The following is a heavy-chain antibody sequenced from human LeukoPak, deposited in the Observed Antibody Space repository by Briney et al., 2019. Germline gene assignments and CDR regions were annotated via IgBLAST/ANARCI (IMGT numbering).Heavy chain of an antibody. Sequence: GESLKISCKGSGYSFSDYWISWVRQMPGKGLEWMGRIDPSDSYTKYSPSFEGHVTISVDKSISTAFLQWNSLKASDSAMYYCATGASKVTTDFANYWGQGTQVAVSS. D-gene: IGHD4-17*01. J-gene: IGHJ4*02. CDR2: IDPSDSYT. CDR1: GYSFSDYW. V-gene: IGHV5-10-1*01. CDR3: ATGASKVTTDFANY.